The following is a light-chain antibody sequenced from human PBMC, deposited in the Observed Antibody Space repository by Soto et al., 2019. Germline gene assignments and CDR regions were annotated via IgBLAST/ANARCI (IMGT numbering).Light chain of an antibody. V-gene: IGLV2-23*01. Sequence: QSVLTQPASVSGSPGQSITISCTGTSSDVGSYNLVSWYQQHPGKAPKLMIYEGSKRPSGVSNRFSGSMSGNTASLTISGLQAEDEADYYCCSYAGSSIHVVFGGGTKLTVL. J-gene: IGLJ2*01. CDR1: SSDVGSYNL. CDR3: CSYAGSSIHVV. CDR2: EGS.